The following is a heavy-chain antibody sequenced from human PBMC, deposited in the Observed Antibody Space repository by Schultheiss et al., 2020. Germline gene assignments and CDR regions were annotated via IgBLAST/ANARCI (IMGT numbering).Heavy chain of an antibody. CDR3: ATIGGHGGYFDL. D-gene: IGHD2/OR15-2a*01. Sequence: SQTLSLTCAVYGGSFSGYYWSWIRQPPGKGLEWIGEINHSGSTNYNPSLKSRVTISVDTSKNHFSLRLSSVTAADTAVYYCATIGGHGGYFDLWGRGTLVTVSS. CDR1: GGSFSGYY. V-gene: IGHV4-34*09. J-gene: IGHJ2*01. CDR2: INHSGST.